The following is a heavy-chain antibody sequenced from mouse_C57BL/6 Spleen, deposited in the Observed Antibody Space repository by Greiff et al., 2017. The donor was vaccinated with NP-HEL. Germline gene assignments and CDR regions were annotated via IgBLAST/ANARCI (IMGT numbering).Heavy chain of an antibody. V-gene: IGHV1-54*01. D-gene: IGHD1-1*01. Sequence: VQLQQSGAELVRPGTSVKVSCKASGYAFTNYLIEWVKQRPGQGLEWIGVINPGSGGTNYNEKFKGKATLTADKSSSTAYMQLSSLTSEDSAVYFCARFGSFYYFDYWGQGTTLTVSS. CDR3: ARFGSFYYFDY. CDR2: INPGSGGT. J-gene: IGHJ2*01. CDR1: GYAFTNYL.